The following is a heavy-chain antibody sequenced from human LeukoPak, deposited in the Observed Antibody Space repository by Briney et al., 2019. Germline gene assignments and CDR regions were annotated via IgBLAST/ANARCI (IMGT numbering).Heavy chain of an antibody. D-gene: IGHD3-10*01. CDR1: GGSFSGYY. J-gene: IGHJ3*02. CDR2: IYSSGST. CDR3: ARSDGYGLVGI. V-gene: IGHV4-34*01. Sequence: SETLSLTCAVYGGSFSGYYWSWIRQPPGKTLEWIGSIYSSGSTYYNSSLKSRVIILIDTAKNHFSLNLSSVTAADTAVYYCARSDGYGLVGIWGQGTMVTVSS.